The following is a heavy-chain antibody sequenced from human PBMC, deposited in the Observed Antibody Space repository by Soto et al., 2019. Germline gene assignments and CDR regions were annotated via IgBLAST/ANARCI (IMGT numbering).Heavy chain of an antibody. CDR2: ISGYNGDT. CDR3: AKNGQPPYYYYGLDV. J-gene: IGHJ6*02. D-gene: IGHD2-8*01. CDR1: GYTFTRYG. Sequence: GASVKVSCKASGYTFTRYGISRVRQAPGQGLEWMGWISGYNGDTNYAQKFQGRVSMTIDTSTTTAYMELRSLTSDDTAVYYCAKNGQPPYYYYGLDVWGQGTTVTVSS. V-gene: IGHV1-18*01.